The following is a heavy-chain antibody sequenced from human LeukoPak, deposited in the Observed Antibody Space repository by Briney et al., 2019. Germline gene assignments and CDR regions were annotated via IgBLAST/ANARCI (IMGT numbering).Heavy chain of an antibody. J-gene: IGHJ4*02. D-gene: IGHD3-16*01. CDR3: ARDAF. Sequence: ASVKVSCKASGGTFSSYAISWVRQAPGQGLEWMGMVNPSGGSTISAQKFQDRVNMTTDTSTRTVYMEMTGLTSDDTGIYYCARDAFWGQGTQVTVSS. V-gene: IGHV1-46*01. CDR1: GGTFSSYA. CDR2: VNPSGGST.